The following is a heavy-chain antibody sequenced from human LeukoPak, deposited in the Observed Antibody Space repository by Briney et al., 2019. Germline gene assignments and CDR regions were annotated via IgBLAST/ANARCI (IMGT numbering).Heavy chain of an antibody. Sequence: GSLRLSCTVSGGSISTSAFYWGWGRQPPGRGVEWIGSIYDSGNEFYNPSLNSRVTISADTSKNQFSLKLTSVTAADTAMYYCARQISDYYYYYMDVWGEGITVTVSS. CDR3: ARQISDYYYYYMDV. D-gene: IGHD2/OR15-2a*01. CDR2: IYDSGNE. CDR1: GGSISTSAFY. V-gene: IGHV4-39*01. J-gene: IGHJ6*03.